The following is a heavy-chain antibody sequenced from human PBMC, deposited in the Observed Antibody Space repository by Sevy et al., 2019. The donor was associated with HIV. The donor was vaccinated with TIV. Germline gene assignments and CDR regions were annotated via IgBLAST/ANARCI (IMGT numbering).Heavy chain of an antibody. Sequence: SETLSLTCAVSGDSLTVGSYYWGWIRQPTGERQEWIGNIFYTGIVAYNPSLQSRVTISVDTSKNQFSLELKSVTAADTAAYFCERRAVHGEGRSFDIWGPGTTVTVSS. J-gene: IGHJ3*02. CDR1: GDSLTVGSYY. CDR3: ERRAVHGEGRSFDI. V-gene: IGHV4-39*01. D-gene: IGHD1-1*01. CDR2: IFYTGIV.